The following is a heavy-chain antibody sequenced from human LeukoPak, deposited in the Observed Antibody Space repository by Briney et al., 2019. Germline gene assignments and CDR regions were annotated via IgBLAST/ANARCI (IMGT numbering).Heavy chain of an antibody. CDR2: INHSGST. J-gene: IGHJ6*03. CDR1: GGSFIGFH. V-gene: IGHV4-34*01. CDR3: ARGHRYHDITYYYYMDV. D-gene: IGHD3-9*01. Sequence: KPSETLSLTCAVYGGSFIGFHWNWIRQAPGKGLEWIGDINHSGSTNYNPSLKSRVTISVDTSKNQFSLKLSSVTAADTAVYYCARGHRYHDITYYYYMDVWGKGTTVTVSS.